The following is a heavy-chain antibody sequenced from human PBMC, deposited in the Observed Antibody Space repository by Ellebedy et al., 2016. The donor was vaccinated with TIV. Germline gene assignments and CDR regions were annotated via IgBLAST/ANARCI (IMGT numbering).Heavy chain of an antibody. V-gene: IGHV4-61*02. D-gene: IGHD1-1*01. CDR3: ARDQLERYDAFDI. J-gene: IGHJ3*02. CDR2: IYTSGST. Sequence: SETLSLTXTVSGGSISSSSYYWSWIRQPAGKGLEWIGRIYTSGSTNYNPSLKSRVTMSVDTSKNQFSLKLSSVTAADTAVYYCARDQLERYDAFDIWGQGTMVTVSS. CDR1: GGSISSSSYY.